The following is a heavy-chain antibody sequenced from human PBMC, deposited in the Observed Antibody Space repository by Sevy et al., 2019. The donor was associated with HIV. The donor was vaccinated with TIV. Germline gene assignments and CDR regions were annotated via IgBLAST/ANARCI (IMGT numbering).Heavy chain of an antibody. D-gene: IGHD3-10*01. Sequence: GGSLRLSCAASGFTFSSYGMHWVRQAPGKGLEWVAVISYDGGNKYYADSVKGRFTISRDNSKNTLYLQMNSLRAEDTAVYYCAKDHDYYGSGSPTYYYYYGMDVWGQGTTVTVSS. CDR1: GFTFSSYG. CDR3: AKDHDYYGSGSPTYYYYYGMDV. CDR2: ISYDGGNK. V-gene: IGHV3-30*18. J-gene: IGHJ6*02.